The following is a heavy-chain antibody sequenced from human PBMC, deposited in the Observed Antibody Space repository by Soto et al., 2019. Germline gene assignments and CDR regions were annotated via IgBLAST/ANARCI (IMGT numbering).Heavy chain of an antibody. CDR3: ATSCQGECGFYYVMDF. CDR1: GGSISSGDYY. V-gene: IGHV4-30-4*01. CDR2: IYYSGST. D-gene: IGHD3-16*01. J-gene: IGHJ6*02. Sequence: SETLSLTCTVSGGSISSGDYYWSWIRQPPGKGLEWIGYIYYSGSTYYNPSLKSRVTISVDTSKNQFSLKLSSVTAADTAVYYCATSCQGECGFYYVMDFWGQGTTVTVSS.